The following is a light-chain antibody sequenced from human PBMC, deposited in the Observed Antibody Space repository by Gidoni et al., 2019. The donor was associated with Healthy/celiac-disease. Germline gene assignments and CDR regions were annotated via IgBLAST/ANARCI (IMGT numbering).Light chain of an antibody. V-gene: IGKV1-33*01. Sequence: DIQMTQSPSSLPASVGDRVTITCQASQDISNYLNWYQQKPGKAPKLLIYDASNLETGVPSRFSGSGSGTDFTFTISSLQPEDIATYYCQQSHNLPRTFGQGTKVEIK. J-gene: IGKJ2*01. CDR1: QDISNY. CDR2: DAS. CDR3: QQSHNLPRT.